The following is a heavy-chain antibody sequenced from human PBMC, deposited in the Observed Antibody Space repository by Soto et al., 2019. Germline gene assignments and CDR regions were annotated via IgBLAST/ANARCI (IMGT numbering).Heavy chain of an antibody. CDR1: GYTFTDLS. CDR2: FNPEGGET. V-gene: IGHV1-24*01. Sequence: GASVKVSCKVSGYTFTDLSIHWVRQAPGKGLEWMGRFNPEGGETIYAQKGQGRVTMTEDTSTDTDYMELSSIRSEDTAVYYCAPDLGRQLEPGYWGQGTLVTV. CDR3: APDLGRQLEPGY. J-gene: IGHJ4*02. D-gene: IGHD6-6*01.